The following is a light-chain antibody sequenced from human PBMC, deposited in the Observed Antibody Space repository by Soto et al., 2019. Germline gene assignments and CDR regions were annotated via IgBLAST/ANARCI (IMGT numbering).Light chain of an antibody. V-gene: IGKV1-39*01. CDR3: QQGYSNPWT. Sequence: DIQMTQSPSSLSASVGDRVTITCRASQSVNTYLHLYQQKAGQAPKLLIYAASNLQSGVPSRFSGRGSGTDFTLTVESLQPDDFATYYCQQGYSNPWTFGQGTKVDIK. CDR2: AAS. CDR1: QSVNTY. J-gene: IGKJ1*01.